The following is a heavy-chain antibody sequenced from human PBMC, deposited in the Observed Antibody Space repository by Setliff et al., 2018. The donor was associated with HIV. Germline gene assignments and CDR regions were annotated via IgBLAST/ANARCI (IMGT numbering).Heavy chain of an antibody. CDR3: ARLSSGYKNWYFDL. V-gene: IGHV4-39*01. CDR1: GGSISSSSYY. Sequence: SETLSLTCTVSGGSISSSSYYWGWIRHSPGKGLEWIGSVYYSGNTYNNPSLKSRATISVDTSKNQFSLKLSSVTAADTAVYYCARLSSGYKNWYFDLWGRGTLVTVSS. D-gene: IGHD3-22*01. J-gene: IGHJ2*01. CDR2: VYYSGNT.